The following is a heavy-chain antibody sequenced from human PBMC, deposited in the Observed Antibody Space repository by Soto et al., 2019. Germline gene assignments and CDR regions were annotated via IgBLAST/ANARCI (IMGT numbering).Heavy chain of an antibody. V-gene: IGHV3-23*01. CDR2: ISGSGGNT. J-gene: IGHJ4*02. Sequence: GGSLRLSCAASGFTFSSNAMSWVRQAPGKGLEWVSFISGSGGNTYYADSVKGRFAISRDNSKNTLFLQMNSLRAEDTAIYYCAKDALIGYTYAYNSWGQGTQVTVSS. CDR3: AKDALIGYTYAYNS. CDR1: GFTFSSNA. D-gene: IGHD5-18*01.